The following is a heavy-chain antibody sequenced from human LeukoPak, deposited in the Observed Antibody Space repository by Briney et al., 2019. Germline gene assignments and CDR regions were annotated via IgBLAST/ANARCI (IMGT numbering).Heavy chain of an antibody. CDR2: INPSGGST. V-gene: IGHV1-46*01. D-gene: IGHD2-8*01. CDR1: GYTLTCYY. CDR3: AREDVVLVDAVRYYYYGMDV. J-gene: IGHJ6*02. Sequence: ASVKVSCKASGYTLTCYYMHWVRQAPGQGLEWMGIINPSGGSTSYAQKFQDRVTMTRDTSTSTVYMELSSLKSEDTAVYYCAREDVVLVDAVRYYYYGMDVWGQGTTVTVSS.